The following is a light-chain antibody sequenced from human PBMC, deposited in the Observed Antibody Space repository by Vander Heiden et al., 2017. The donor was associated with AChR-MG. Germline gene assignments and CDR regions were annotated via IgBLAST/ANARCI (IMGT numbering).Light chain of an antibody. V-gene: IGKV1-5*03. CDR3: QQSNSPYT. CDR2: KAS. CDR1: QSIGNW. Sequence: DIQMTQSPSTLPTSVGDRVTITCRASQSIGNWLSWYQQKPGKAPKLLIYKASSLESGVPSRFSGSGSGTEFTLTISSLQPDDFASYYCQQSNSPYTFGQGTKLEIK. J-gene: IGKJ2*01.